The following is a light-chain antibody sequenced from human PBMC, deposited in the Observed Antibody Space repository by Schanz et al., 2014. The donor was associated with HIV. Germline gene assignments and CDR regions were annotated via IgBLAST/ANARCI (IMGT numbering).Light chain of an antibody. CDR2: AAS. V-gene: IGKV1-39*01. J-gene: IGKJ1*01. CDR1: QSISSY. Sequence: DIQMTQSPSSLSASVGDRVTIICRASQSISSYLNWYQQKPGKAPKLLIYAASSLQSGVPSRFSGSGSGTDFTLTISSLQPDDFATYYCQQYNTYSRTFGQGTKVEIK. CDR3: QQYNTYSRT.